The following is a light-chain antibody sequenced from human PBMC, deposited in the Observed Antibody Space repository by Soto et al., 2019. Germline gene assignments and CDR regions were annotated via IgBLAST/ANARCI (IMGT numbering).Light chain of an antibody. CDR3: QHYNSFPIT. CDR1: QDIRYY. J-gene: IGKJ1*01. V-gene: IGKV1-33*01. CDR2: DAS. Sequence: GDRVTITCQASQDIRYYLNWYQQKTGQAPKLLIYDASQLETGVPSRFSGSGSGTDFTFTINSLQPEDIGTYYCQHYNSFPITFGQGTKVDIK.